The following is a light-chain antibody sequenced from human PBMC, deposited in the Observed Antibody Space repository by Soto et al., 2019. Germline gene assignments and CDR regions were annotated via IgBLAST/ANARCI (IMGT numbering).Light chain of an antibody. CDR1: SSDVGGYNY. V-gene: IGLV2-8*01. J-gene: IGLJ3*02. CDR3: SSYAGGIKWV. CDR2: EVT. Sequence: QSALTQPASVSGSHGQSITISCTGTSSDVGGYNYVSWYQQHPGKAPKLMIYEVTKRPSGVPDRFSGSKSGNTASLTVSGIQAEDEADYYCSSYAGGIKWVFGGGTKLTVL.